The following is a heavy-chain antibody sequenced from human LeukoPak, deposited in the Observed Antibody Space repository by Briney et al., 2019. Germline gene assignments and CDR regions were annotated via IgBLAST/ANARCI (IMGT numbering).Heavy chain of an antibody. J-gene: IGHJ4*02. CDR3: ARDDVHYYDSSSYGDY. CDR2: INPSGGST. V-gene: IGHV1-46*01. CDR1: GYTFTSYY. D-gene: IGHD3-22*01. Sequence: ASVKVSCKASGYTFTSYYMHWVRQAPGQGLEWMGIINPSGGSTSYAQKFQGRVTMTRDTSTSTVYMELSSLRSEDTAVYYCARDDVHYYDSSSYGDYWGQGTLVTVSS.